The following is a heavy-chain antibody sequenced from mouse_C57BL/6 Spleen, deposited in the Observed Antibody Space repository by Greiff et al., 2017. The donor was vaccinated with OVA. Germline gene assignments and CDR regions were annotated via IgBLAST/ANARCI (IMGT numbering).Heavy chain of an antibody. Sequence: QVQLQQSGPELVKPGASVKISCKASGYAFSSSWMNWVKQRPGKGLEWIGRIYPGYVDTNYNGKFKGKATLTADKSSSTAYMQLSSLTSEDSAFYFCARGNYYGTPYYFDYGGQGTTLTVSS. CDR2: IYPGYVDT. V-gene: IGHV1-82*01. D-gene: IGHD1-1*01. CDR1: GYAFSSSW. J-gene: IGHJ2*01. CDR3: ARGNYYGTPYYFDY.